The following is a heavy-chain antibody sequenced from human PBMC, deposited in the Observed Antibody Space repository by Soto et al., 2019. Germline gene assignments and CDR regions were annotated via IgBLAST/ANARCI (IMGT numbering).Heavy chain of an antibody. D-gene: IGHD3-10*02. CDR1: GFIFSNNG. CDR2: LSYDGSET. V-gene: IGHV3-30*03. J-gene: IGHJ4*02. CDR3: SIVRVADSALDH. Sequence: PGGSLRLSCVGSGFIFSNNGMHWVRQTPGKGLEWVAFLSYDGSETFYADSVKGRFTVSRDNSKNTLFLHMRNLRRDDTAVYYCSIVRVADSALDHWGQGTLVTVS.